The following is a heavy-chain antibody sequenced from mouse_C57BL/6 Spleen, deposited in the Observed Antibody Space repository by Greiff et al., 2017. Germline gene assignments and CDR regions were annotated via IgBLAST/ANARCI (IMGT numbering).Heavy chain of an antibody. CDR1: GYTFTDYY. CDR3: SRSPYGNYGVWFAY. D-gene: IGHD2-1*01. J-gene: IGHJ3*01. CDR2: INPYNGGT. V-gene: IGHV1-19*01. Sequence: VQLQQSGPVLVKPGASVKMSCKASGYTFTDYYMNWVKQSHGKSLEWIGVINPYNGGTSYNQKFKGKATLTVDKSSSTAYMELNSLTSEDSAVYYCSRSPYGNYGVWFAYWGQGTLVTVSA.